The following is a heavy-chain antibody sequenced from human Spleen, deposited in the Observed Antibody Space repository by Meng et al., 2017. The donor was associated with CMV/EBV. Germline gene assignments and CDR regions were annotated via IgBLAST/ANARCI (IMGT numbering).Heavy chain of an antibody. V-gene: IGHV1-18*01. CDR3: ARDSVFGVVIIGHYGMDV. D-gene: IGHD3-3*01. J-gene: IGHJ6*02. CDR2: ISAYNGNT. Sequence: ASVKVSCKASGYTFTSYGISWVRQAPGQGLEWMGWISAYNGNTNYAQKLQGRVTMTTDTSTSTAYMELRSLRSDDTAVYYRARDSVFGVVIIGHYGMDVWGQGTTVTVSS. CDR1: GYTFTSYG.